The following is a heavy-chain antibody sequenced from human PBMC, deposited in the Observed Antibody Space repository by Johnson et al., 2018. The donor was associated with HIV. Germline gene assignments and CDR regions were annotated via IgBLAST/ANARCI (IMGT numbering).Heavy chain of an antibody. J-gene: IGHJ3*01. CDR1: GFTYDDYA. D-gene: IGHD6-13*01. Sequence: VQLVESGGAVVQPGGSLRLSCAASGFTYDDYAKHWVRQSPGKGLEWVSLISWDGNRNYYADSVKGRFTISRNNSENSLYLQMNSLRAEDTALYYCAKDMGYSSFGFGFDLWGQGTMVTVSS. V-gene: IGHV3-43D*03. CDR3: AKDMGYSSFGFGFDL. CDR2: ISWDGNRN.